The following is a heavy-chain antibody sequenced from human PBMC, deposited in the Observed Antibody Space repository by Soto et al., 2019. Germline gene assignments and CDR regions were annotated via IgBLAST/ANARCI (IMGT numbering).Heavy chain of an antibody. V-gene: IGHV4-34*01. CDR3: ARTTRLGSGWYVTPAHYYYYGMDV. CDR2: IKHSGII. J-gene: IGHJ6*02. CDR1: AGSFSRYY. Sequence: TLSLTCALYAGSFSRYYWNWIRQSPGKGLEWIGKIKHSGIINYNPSLRSRVSISVDMSKNQFSLRLTSVTAADTAVYYCARTTRLGSGWYVTPAHYYYYGMDVWGQGTTVTVSS. D-gene: IGHD6-19*01.